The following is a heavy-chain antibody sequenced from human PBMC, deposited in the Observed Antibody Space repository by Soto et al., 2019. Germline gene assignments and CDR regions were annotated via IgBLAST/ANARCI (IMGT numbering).Heavy chain of an antibody. J-gene: IGHJ4*02. Sequence: EVQLLESGGGLVQPGGSLRLSCAASGFTFSNYAMSWVRQAPGKGLGWVSVISGIGAGTYYAVSVKGRFTISRDSAKNTLYMQMNSLRVEEPAVYYCAKGDGSSCYTTCDYWAQGTLVTVSS. D-gene: IGHD2-2*02. CDR3: AKGDGSSCYTTCDY. CDR2: ISGIGAGT. V-gene: IGHV3-23*01. CDR1: GFTFSNYA.